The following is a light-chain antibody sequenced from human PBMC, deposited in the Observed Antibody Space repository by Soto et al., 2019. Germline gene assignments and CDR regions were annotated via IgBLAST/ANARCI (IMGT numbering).Light chain of an antibody. V-gene: IGKV1-39*01. J-gene: IGKJ1*01. CDR3: QQSYSMPPWT. CDR2: AIS. CDR1: QTINTY. Sequence: DIQMTQSPSSLSASVGDSVTISCRAGQTINTYLNWYQQKPGQAPKVLIFAISTLQPGVPSRFRGSGSGTEFSLTISSLQPEDAANYYCQQSYSMPPWTFGQGTKVDI.